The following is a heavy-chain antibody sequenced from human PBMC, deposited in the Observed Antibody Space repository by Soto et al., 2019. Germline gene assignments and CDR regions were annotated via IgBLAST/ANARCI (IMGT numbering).Heavy chain of an antibody. CDR1: GFTCSSYG. J-gene: IGHJ4*02. V-gene: IGHV3-30*18. CDR2: ISYDGSNK. CDR3: AKVWGDGHNLVYVY. Sequence: PGRSLRLSCAASGFTCSSYGMHLVRQAPGKGLEWVAVISYDGSNKYYADSVKGRFTISRDNSKNTLYLQMNSLRAEDTAVYYCAKVWGDGHNLVYVYWGKGTLVTVS. D-gene: IGHD3-16*01.